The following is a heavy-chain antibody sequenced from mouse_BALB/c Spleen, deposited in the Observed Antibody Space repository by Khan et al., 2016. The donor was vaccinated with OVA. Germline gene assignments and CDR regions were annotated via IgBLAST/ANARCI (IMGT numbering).Heavy chain of an antibody. CDR2: ISTYYGDV. CDR3: TRGGGGNRFAY. J-gene: IGHJ3*01. Sequence: VKLLESGAELVRPGVSVKISCKGSGYTFTDFTMHWVKQSHAKSLEWIGVISTYYGDVTYNQKFKGKATMTVDKSSSTAYMELARLTSEDSAILYCTRGGGGNRFAYWGQGTLVTVSA. V-gene: IGHV1S137*01. CDR1: GYTFTDFT.